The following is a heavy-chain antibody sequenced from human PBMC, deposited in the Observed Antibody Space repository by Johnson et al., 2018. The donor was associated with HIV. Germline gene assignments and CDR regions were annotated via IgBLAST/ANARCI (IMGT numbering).Heavy chain of an antibody. CDR1: GFTFSSYG. D-gene: IGHD3-22*01. Sequence: QVQLVESGGGVVQPGRSLRLSCAASGFTFSSYGMHWVRQAPGKGLEWVAFIRYDGSNKYYADSVKGRFTISRDNSKNTLYLQMNSLRAEDTAVYYCARGSYYDSSGDAFDIWGQGTMVTVSS. CDR3: ARGSYYDSSGDAFDI. J-gene: IGHJ3*02. CDR2: IRYDGSNK. V-gene: IGHV3-33*01.